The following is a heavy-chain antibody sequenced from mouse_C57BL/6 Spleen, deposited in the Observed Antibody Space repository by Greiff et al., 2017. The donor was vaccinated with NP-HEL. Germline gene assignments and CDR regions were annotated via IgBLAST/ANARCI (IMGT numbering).Heavy chain of an antibody. CDR2: ISSGDDYI. CDR1: GFTFSSYA. Sequence: EVHLVESGEALVKPGGSLKLSCEASGFTFSSYAMSWVRQTPEKRLEWVAYISSGDDYIYYADTVQGRFTISRDNARNTLYLQMSSLKSEDTAMYYCKREPLYYGSNSFAYWGQGTLVTVSA. J-gene: IGHJ3*01. CDR3: KREPLYYGSNSFAY. V-gene: IGHV5-9-1*02. D-gene: IGHD1-1*01.